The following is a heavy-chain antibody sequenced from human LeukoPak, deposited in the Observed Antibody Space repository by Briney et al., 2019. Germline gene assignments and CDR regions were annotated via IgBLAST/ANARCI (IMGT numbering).Heavy chain of an antibody. J-gene: IGHJ4*02. CDR1: GYTLTDFS. Sequence: ASVKVSCKVSGYTLTDFSMRWVRQAPGQGLEWMGGIDPEDGETNYAQKFQGRVTITEDTSTDTAYMELSSLTSEDTAVYYCATASEVAPFDYWGQGTLVTVSS. CDR3: ATASEVAPFDY. CDR2: IDPEDGET. V-gene: IGHV1-24*01.